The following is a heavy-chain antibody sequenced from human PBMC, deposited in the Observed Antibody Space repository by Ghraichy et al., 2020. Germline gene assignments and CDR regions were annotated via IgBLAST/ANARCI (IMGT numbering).Heavy chain of an antibody. V-gene: IGHV3-7*01. CDR2: IKGDGSEK. CDR1: EFTFSGYW. Sequence: LSLTCAASEFTFSGYWMSWVRQAPEKGLEWVANIKGDGSEKSYVDSVKGRFTISRDNAENSLYLQINSLGAEDTAVYYCAREEKNTFDLWGRGTMVTVSS. J-gene: IGHJ3*01. CDR3: AREEKNTFDL.